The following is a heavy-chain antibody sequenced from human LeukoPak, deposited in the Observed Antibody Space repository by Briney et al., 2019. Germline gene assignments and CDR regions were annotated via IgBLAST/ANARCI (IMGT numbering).Heavy chain of an antibody. J-gene: IGHJ4*02. Sequence: SETLSLTCTVSGGSISSYYWSWIRQPPGKGLEWIGYIYYSGSTKYNPSLKSRVTISVDTSKNQFSLKLSSVTAADTAVYYCARVSIQWRLDYWGQGTLVTVSS. CDR2: IYYSGST. CDR1: GGSISSYY. V-gene: IGHV4-59*12. D-gene: IGHD6-19*01. CDR3: ARVSIQWRLDY.